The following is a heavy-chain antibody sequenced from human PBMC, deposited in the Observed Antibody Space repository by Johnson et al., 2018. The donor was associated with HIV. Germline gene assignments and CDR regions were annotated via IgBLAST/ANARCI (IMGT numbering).Heavy chain of an antibody. J-gene: IGHJ3*02. D-gene: IGHD4-17*01. V-gene: IGHV3-30*03. CDR3: ATHLDDYGDTLSDDAFDI. CDR1: GFTFSSYG. CDR2: ISYDGSNK. Sequence: HVQLVESGGGVVQPGRSLRLSCAASGFTFSSYGMHWVRQAPGKGLEWVAVISYDGSNKYYADSVKGRFTISRDNSKNTLYLQINSLRAEDTAVYYCATHLDDYGDTLSDDAFDIWGQGTMVTVSS.